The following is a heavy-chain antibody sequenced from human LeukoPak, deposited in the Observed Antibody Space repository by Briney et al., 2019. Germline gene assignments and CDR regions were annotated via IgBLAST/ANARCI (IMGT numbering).Heavy chain of an antibody. CDR3: ARAQYYSDSTGYYYLHY. CDR1: GFTFSSYH. J-gene: IGHJ4*02. CDR2: ISSSSSTI. D-gene: IGHD3-22*01. Sequence: GGSLRLSCVGSGFTFSSYHMNWARQAPGKGLEWVSYISSSSSTIYYANSVKGRLTISRDNAKNSLYLQTNSLRAEDTAVYYCARAQYYSDSTGYYYLHYWGQGTLVTVSS. V-gene: IGHV3-48*01.